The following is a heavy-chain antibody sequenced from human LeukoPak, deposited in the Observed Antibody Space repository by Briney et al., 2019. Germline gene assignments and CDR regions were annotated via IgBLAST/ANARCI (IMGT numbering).Heavy chain of an antibody. Sequence: GGSLRLSCAASGFTASSNYMSWVRQAPGKGLEWVSVIYSGGNTYYADSVKGRFTISRDNSKNTLYLQMNSLRAEDTAVYYCARDLGTDYYDSSGWGAFDIWGQGTMVTVSS. CDR1: GFTASSNY. CDR3: ARDLGTDYYDSSGWGAFDI. J-gene: IGHJ3*02. D-gene: IGHD3-22*01. CDR2: IYSGGNT. V-gene: IGHV3-53*01.